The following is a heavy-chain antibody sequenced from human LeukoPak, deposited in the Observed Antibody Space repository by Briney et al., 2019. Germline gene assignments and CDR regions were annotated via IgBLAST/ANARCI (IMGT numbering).Heavy chain of an antibody. V-gene: IGHV3-7*01. J-gene: IGHJ3*02. D-gene: IGHD3-10*01. CDR3: AREPGIGYAFDI. CDR1: GFTFTDSW. CDR2: IEQDGSET. Sequence: PGGSLRLSCVVSGFTFTDSWMTWVRQAPGKGLEWVANIEQDGSETHYVDSVKGRFTISRDNAKNSLYLQMNSLRAEDTAMYYCAREPGIGYAFDIWGQGTVVAVSS.